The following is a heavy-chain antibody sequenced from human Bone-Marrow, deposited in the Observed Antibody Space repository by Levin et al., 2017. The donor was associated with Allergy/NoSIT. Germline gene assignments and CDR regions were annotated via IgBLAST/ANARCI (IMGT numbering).Heavy chain of an antibody. V-gene: IGHV3-15*01. J-gene: IGHJ6*02. D-gene: IGHD2-15*01. CDR2: IKSRNDGGTT. Sequence: GESLKISCAASGFNFTNAWMSWVRQAPGKGLEWVGRIKSRNDGGTTDYAAPVKGRFIISKDVSKTTLSLQMNSLKTQDTAVYYCSTEGGHCSGGSCYLLPFYYGMDVWGQGTTVTVSS. CDR1: GFNFTNAW. CDR3: STEGGHCSGGSCYLLPFYYGMDV.